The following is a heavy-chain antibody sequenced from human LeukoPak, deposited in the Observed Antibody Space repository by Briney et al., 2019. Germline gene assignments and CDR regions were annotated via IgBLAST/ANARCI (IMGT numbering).Heavy chain of an antibody. D-gene: IGHD5-18*01. CDR3: ARTPGGYSYADY. CDR1: GGSISGYY. CDR2: VYYIGST. Sequence: SETLSLTCTVSGGSISGYYWGWIRQPPGKGLEWIGYVYYIGSTHYNPSLNSRVTISVDTSKNQFSLKLSSVTAADTAVYYCARTPGGYSYADYWGQGTLVTVSS. J-gene: IGHJ4*02. V-gene: IGHV4-59*01.